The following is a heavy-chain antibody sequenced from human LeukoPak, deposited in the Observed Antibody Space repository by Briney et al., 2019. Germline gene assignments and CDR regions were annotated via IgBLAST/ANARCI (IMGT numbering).Heavy chain of an antibody. Sequence: PGGSLRLSRAASGFTSSSYEMNWVRQAPGKGLEWVSYISSSGSTIYYADSVKGRFTISRDNAKNSLYLQMNSLRAEDTAVYYCARGKVFWSGYGYCFDYWGQGTLVTVSS. CDR2: ISSSGSTI. D-gene: IGHD3-3*01. CDR3: ARGKVFWSGYGYCFDY. V-gene: IGHV3-48*03. J-gene: IGHJ4*02. CDR1: GFTSSSYE.